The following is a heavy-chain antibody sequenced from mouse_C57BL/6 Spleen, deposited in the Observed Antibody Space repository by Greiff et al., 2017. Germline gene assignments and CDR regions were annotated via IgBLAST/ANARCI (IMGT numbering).Heavy chain of an antibody. D-gene: IGHD3-2*02. Sequence: VQLQQSGPELVKPGASVKISCKASGYAFSSSWMNWVKQRPGKGLEWIGRIYPGDGDTNYNGKLKGKATLTADKSSSTAYMQLSSLTSEDSAVYFCARSGSSGYVGYWGQGTTLTVSS. V-gene: IGHV1-82*01. CDR1: GYAFSSSW. CDR2: IYPGDGDT. CDR3: ARSGSSGYVGY. J-gene: IGHJ2*01.